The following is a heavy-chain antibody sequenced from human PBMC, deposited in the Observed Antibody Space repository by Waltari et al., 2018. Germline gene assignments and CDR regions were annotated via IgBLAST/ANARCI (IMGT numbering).Heavy chain of an antibody. J-gene: IGHJ6*02. D-gene: IGHD6-13*01. V-gene: IGHV4-39*01. CDR2: IYYSGST. Sequence: QLQLQESGPGLVKPSETLSLTCTVSGGSISSSSYYWGWIRQPPGRGLEWIGSIYYSGSTYYNPSLKSRVTISVDTSKNQFSLKLSSVTAADTAVYYCARQRAAAGREDYYYGMDVWGQGTTVTVSS. CDR3: ARQRAAAGREDYYYGMDV. CDR1: GGSISSSSYY.